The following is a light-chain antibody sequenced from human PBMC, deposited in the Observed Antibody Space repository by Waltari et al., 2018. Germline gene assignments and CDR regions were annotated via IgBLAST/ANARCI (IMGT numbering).Light chain of an antibody. Sequence: QSALTQPASVSGSPRQSITIPCTGTNSDVGGYNLVSWYQQHPCKAPKLVIYEVNKRPSGVSNRFSGSKSGNTASLTISGLQGEDEADYYCCSYESDTILYVFAAGTKVTVL. J-gene: IGLJ1*01. CDR1: NSDVGGYNL. CDR2: EVN. V-gene: IGLV2-23*02. CDR3: CSYESDTILYV.